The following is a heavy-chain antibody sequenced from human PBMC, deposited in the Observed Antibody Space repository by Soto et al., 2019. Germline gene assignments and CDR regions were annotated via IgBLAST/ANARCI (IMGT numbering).Heavy chain of an antibody. J-gene: IGHJ6*04. CDR3: ASHXEYSIVGDV. Sequence: PSETLSLTCAVYGGSFSGYYWSWIRQPPGKGLEWIGEINHSGSTNYNPSLKSRVTLSVDTSKNQFSLKLSSVTAADTAVYYRASHXEYSIVGDVWGKGTTVTVSS. CDR2: INHSGST. D-gene: IGHD1-26*01. CDR1: GGSFSGYY. V-gene: IGHV4-34*01.